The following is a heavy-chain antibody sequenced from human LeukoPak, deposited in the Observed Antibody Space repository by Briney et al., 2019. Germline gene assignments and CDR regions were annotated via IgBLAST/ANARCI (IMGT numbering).Heavy chain of an antibody. J-gene: IGHJ4*02. D-gene: IGHD3-10*01. CDR1: GFTVSSNY. CDR3: ARDSGVRGVSPAFDY. V-gene: IGHV3-53*01. CDR2: IYSGGST. Sequence: TGGSLRLSCAASGFTVSSNYMSWVRQAPGKGLEWVSAIYSGGSTYYADSVKGRFTISRDNSKNTLYLQMNSLRAEDTAVYYCARDSGVRGVSPAFDYWGQGTLVTVSS.